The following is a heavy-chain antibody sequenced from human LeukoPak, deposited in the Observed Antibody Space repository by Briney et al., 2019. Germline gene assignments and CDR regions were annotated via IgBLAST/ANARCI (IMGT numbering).Heavy chain of an antibody. Sequence: SVKVSCKASGGTFSSYTISWVRQAPGQGLEWMGRIIPILGIANYAQKFQGRVTITADKSTSTACMELSSLRSEDTAVYYCARQVGHYSGSYPDYWGQGTLVTVSS. J-gene: IGHJ4*02. CDR2: IIPILGIA. D-gene: IGHD1-26*01. V-gene: IGHV1-69*02. CDR3: ARQVGHYSGSYPDY. CDR1: GGTFSSYT.